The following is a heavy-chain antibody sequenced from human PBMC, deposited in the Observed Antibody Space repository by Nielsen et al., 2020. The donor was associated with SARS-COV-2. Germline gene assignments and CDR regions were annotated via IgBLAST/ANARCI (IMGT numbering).Heavy chain of an antibody. D-gene: IGHD3-10*01. CDR1: GFTFSDYY. V-gene: IGHV3-11*06. CDR3: ARSTVRGEIDY. Sequence: GESLKISCAGSGFTFSDYYMSWIRQAPGKGLEWVSNISDISSDTNYADSVKGRFTISRDNAKNSLYLQMNSLRAEDTAVYYCARSTVRGEIDYWGQGTLVTVSS. J-gene: IGHJ4*02. CDR2: ISDISSDT.